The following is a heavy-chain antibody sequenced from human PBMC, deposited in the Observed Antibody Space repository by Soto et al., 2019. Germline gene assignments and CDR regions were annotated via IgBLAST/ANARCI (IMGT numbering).Heavy chain of an antibody. Sequence: QVQLVQSGAEVKKPGASLRVSCKASGYTFTSYGITWVRQAPGQGLEWTGWISAHNGDTQYAQKFQGRVTMTTDTSTTTGYMELRSLTSDDTAIYYCAREAEYSNSAAYWGQGTLVTVSS. V-gene: IGHV1-18*01. CDR2: ISAHNGDT. D-gene: IGHD6-6*01. CDR1: GYTFTSYG. J-gene: IGHJ4*02. CDR3: AREAEYSNSAAY.